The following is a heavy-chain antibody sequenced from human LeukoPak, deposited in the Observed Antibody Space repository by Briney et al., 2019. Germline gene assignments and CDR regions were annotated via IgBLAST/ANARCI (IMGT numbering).Heavy chain of an antibody. V-gene: IGHV1-69*05. Sequence: ASVKVSCKASGGTFSSYAISWVRQAPGQGLEWMGGIIPIFGTANYAQKFQGRVTVTSNTSISTAYMELRSLTSEDTAVYYCARELIVLEPAARRYNYYMDVWGIGTTVSVSS. CDR1: GGTFSSYA. D-gene: IGHD2-2*01. J-gene: IGHJ6*03. CDR2: IIPIFGTA. CDR3: ARELIVLEPAARRYNYYMDV.